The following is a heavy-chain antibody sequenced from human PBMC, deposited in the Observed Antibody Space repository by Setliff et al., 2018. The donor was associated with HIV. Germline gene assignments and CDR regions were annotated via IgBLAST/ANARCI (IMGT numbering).Heavy chain of an antibody. CDR1: GGSVSTGNYY. D-gene: IGHD3-10*01. Sequence: SETLSLTCTVSGGSVSTGNYYWNWIRLPPGKGLEWIGYIFYSGSTNYNPSLKSRVTIAVDTSKNQFSLRLNSVTAADTAIYYCTRRGADSYYPRPLDVWGKGTTVTVSS. V-gene: IGHV4-61*01. J-gene: IGHJ6*04. CDR3: TRRGADSYYPRPLDV. CDR2: IFYSGST.